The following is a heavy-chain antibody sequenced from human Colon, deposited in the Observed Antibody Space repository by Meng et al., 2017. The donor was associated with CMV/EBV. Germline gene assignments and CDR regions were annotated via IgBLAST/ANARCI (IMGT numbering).Heavy chain of an antibody. J-gene: IGHJ3*02. CDR3: ARVSSGFWSAYYADAFVI. D-gene: IGHD3-3*01. CDR2: MSPNSGDT. Sequence: ASVKVSCKASGYSFITYDINWVRQATGQGLEWMGWMSPNSGDTGYAQNFQGRVTITRDTSISTAYMELSSLRSEDTAVYYCARVSSGFWSAYYADAFVIWGQGTMVTVSS. CDR1: GYSFITYD. V-gene: IGHV1-8*01.